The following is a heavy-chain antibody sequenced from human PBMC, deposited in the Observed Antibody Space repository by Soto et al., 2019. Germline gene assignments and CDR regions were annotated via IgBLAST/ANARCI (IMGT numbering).Heavy chain of an antibody. D-gene: IGHD3-3*01. CDR2: IYASGSP. CDR1: GYSIRSFYY. CDR3: ATRITVFGVLIPPFDP. J-gene: IGHJ5*02. V-gene: IGHV4-38-2*01. Sequence: SETLSLTCAVSGYSIRSFYYWSWVRQPPGHEIEWIGYIYASGSPDYNPSLKSRVTMSADTSKNQFSLRLSSVTAADTAIYSCATRITVFGVLIPPFDPWCQGTQVTVSS.